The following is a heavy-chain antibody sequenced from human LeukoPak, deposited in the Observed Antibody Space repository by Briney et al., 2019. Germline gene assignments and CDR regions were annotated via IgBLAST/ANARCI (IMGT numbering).Heavy chain of an antibody. D-gene: IGHD6-25*01. V-gene: IGHV4-38-2*02. Sequence: SETLSLTCTVSGYSISSGYYWGWIRQPPGKGLEWIGSIYHSGSTYYNPSLKSRVTISVDTSKNQFSLKLSSVTAADTAVYYCAGYGGGRIAALPYVDYWGQGTLVTVSS. CDR1: GYSISSGYY. CDR3: AGYGGGRIAALPYVDY. CDR2: IYHSGST. J-gene: IGHJ4*02.